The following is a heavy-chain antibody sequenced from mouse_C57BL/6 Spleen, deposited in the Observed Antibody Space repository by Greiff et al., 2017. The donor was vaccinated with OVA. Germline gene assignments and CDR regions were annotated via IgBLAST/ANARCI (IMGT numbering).Heavy chain of an antibody. CDR1: GYTFTSYW. Sequence: QVQLQQPGTELVKPGASVKLSCTASGYTFTSYWMHWVKQRPGQGLEWIGNINPSNGGTNYNEKFKSKATLTVDKSSSTAYMQLSSLTSEDSAVYCGARYYDGYHWYFDVWGTGTTVTVSS. D-gene: IGHD2-3*01. J-gene: IGHJ1*03. CDR2: INPSNGGT. V-gene: IGHV1-53*01. CDR3: ARYYDGYHWYFDV.